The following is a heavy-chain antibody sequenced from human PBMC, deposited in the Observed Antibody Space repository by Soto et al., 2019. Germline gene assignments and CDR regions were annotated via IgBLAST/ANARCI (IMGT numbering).Heavy chain of an antibody. J-gene: IGHJ4*02. V-gene: IGHV3-53*01. Sequence: EVQLVESGGGLIQPGGSLRLSCAASGFTVSSNYMSWVRQAPGKGLEWVSGIYRGGSTYYEDYVKGRFTISSDNYSNTLHLQMISLRGEDTAVYYCARGVGGYEYVWYFDFWGQGTLVTVSS. CDR2: IYRGGST. CDR1: GFTVSSNY. CDR3: ARGVGGYEYVWYFDF. D-gene: IGHD5-12*01.